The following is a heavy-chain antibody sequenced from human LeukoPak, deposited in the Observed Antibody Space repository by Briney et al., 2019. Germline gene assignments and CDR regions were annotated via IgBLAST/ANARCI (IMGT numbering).Heavy chain of an antibody. CDR2: ISYDGIKK. CDR1: GFTFSSYG. CDR3: AKFYYRYGGNSVLSEGTRENLYDI. D-gene: IGHD4-23*01. J-gene: IGHJ3*02. V-gene: IGHV3-30*18. Sequence: PGGSLRLSCAASGFTFSSYGIHWVRQAPGKGLEWVAVISYDGIKKFYADSVKGRFTISRDNSKNTLYLQMNSLRAEDTAVYYCAKFYYRYGGNSVLSEGTRENLYDIWGQGTMVAVSS.